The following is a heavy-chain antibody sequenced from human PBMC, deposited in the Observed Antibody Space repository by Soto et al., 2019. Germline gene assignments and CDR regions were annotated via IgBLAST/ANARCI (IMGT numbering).Heavy chain of an antibody. V-gene: IGHV4-39*01. CDR2: VFSDGTT. Sequence: SETLSLTCTVSGASISSGSYYWGWVRQPPGKGLEWIANVFSDGTTYYSPSLNSRVTISVDTSKNHFSLKLSSVTAADTAVYYCAVREITIFGVVIIGGIDYWGQGTLVTVSS. J-gene: IGHJ4*02. CDR1: GASISSGSYY. D-gene: IGHD3-3*01. CDR3: AVREITIFGVVIIGGIDY.